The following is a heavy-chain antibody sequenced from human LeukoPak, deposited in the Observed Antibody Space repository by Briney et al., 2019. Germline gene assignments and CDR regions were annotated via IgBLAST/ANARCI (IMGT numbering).Heavy chain of an antibody. CDR3: ARRGANSGHTFDY. J-gene: IGHJ4*02. V-gene: IGHV3-11*01. Sequence: GGSLRLSCAASGFTFSDYQMSWIRQAPGKGLEWVSYIRSSGSDTYYADSVKGRFTISRANTKNALYLQINSLRADDTAVYYCARRGANSGHTFDYWGQGTLVSVSS. CDR2: IRSSGSDT. D-gene: IGHD5-12*01. CDR1: GFTFSDYQ.